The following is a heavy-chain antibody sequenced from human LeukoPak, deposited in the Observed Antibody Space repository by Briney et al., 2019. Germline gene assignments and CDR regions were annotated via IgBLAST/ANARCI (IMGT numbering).Heavy chain of an antibody. CDR1: GGSICSSSYY. V-gene: IGHV4-39*01. Sequence: SETLSLTCTVSGGSICSSSYYWGWIRQPPGKGLEWIGSIYYSGSTYYNPSLKSRVTISVDTSKNQFSLKLSSVTAADTAVYYCARRIYRSSGWYAPHYFDYWGQGTLVTVSS. CDR2: IYYSGST. CDR3: ARRIYRSSGWYAPHYFDY. D-gene: IGHD6-19*01. J-gene: IGHJ4*02.